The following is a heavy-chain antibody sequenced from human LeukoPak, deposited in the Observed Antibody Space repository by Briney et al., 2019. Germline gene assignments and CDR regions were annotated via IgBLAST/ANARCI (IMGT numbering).Heavy chain of an antibody. CDR3: ATGTHYDLLPF. CDR2: FDPGSGEI. V-gene: IGHV1-24*01. CDR1: GYSITGLS. Sequence: ASVKVSCKVSGYSITGLSTHWVRQAPGKGLEWMGGFDPGSGEIIYEQKFQDRVTVTEDTSTDTAYMELSSLRSEDTALYYCATGTHYDLLPFWGQGTLVTVSS. D-gene: IGHD3-9*01. J-gene: IGHJ4*02.